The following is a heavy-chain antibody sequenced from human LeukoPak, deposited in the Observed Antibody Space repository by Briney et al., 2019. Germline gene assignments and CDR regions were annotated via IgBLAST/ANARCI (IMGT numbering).Heavy chain of an antibody. J-gene: IGHJ4*02. CDR1: SGSISTSNYY. V-gene: IGHV4-39*07. D-gene: IGHD2-21*02. CDR3: AREVTPYY. Sequence: SETLSLTCTVSSGSISTSNYYWGWVRQPPGKALEWIGNIFYSGSTYYSPSLKSRVTISVDTSKNQFSLKLNSVTAADTAVYYCAREVTPYYWGQGTLVTVSS. CDR2: IFYSGST.